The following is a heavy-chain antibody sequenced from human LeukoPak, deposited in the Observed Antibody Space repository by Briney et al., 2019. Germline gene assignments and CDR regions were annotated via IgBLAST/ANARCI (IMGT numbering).Heavy chain of an antibody. D-gene: IGHD3-22*01. CDR3: ARLVGYYYDSSGYYYASWFDP. V-gene: IGHV5-51*01. CDR2: IYPGDSDT. J-gene: IGHJ5*02. Sequence: GESLKISCKGSGYSFTSYWIGWVRQMPGKGLEWMGIIYPGDSDTRYSPSFQGQVTISADKSISTAYLQWGSLKASDTAMYYCARLVGYYYDSSGYYYASWFDPWGQGTLVTVSS. CDR1: GYSFTSYW.